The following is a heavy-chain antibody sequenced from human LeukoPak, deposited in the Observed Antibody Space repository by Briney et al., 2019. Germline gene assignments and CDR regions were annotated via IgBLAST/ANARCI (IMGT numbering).Heavy chain of an antibody. Sequence: PGGSLRLSCAASGFTFSSYAMSWVGQAPGKGLEWVSAISGSGGSTYYADSVKGRFTISRDNSKNTLYLQMNSLRAEDTAVYYCAKDRGDYYDSSGLDYWGQGTLVTVSS. CDR1: GFTFSSYA. D-gene: IGHD3-22*01. V-gene: IGHV3-23*01. CDR2: ISGSGGST. J-gene: IGHJ4*02. CDR3: AKDRGDYYDSSGLDY.